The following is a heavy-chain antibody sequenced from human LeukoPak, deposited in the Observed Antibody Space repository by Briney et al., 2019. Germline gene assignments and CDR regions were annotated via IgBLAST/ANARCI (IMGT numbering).Heavy chain of an antibody. Sequence: AAVKVSCKASGYTFTSYGISWMRQAQGQGMGWEGGISTYNGNRNYEQKVQGRVSMTTDRATSTAYMELRSLRSDDTAVYYCARVGCRSTSCYFGYYYYSYGMAVWGQGTTVTVSS. D-gene: IGHD2-2*01. CDR3: ARVGCRSTSCYFGYYYYSYGMAV. CDR2: ISTYNGNR. CDR1: GYTFTSYG. J-gene: IGHJ6*02. V-gene: IGHV1-18*01.